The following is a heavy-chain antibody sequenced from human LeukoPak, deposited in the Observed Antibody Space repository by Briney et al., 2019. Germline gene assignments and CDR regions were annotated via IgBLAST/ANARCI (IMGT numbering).Heavy chain of an antibody. D-gene: IGHD4-23*01. V-gene: IGHV3-53*01. CDR3: ARRAGGYSHPYDY. Sequence: GSLRLSCAVSGFTVSGNYVSWVRQAPGKGLEWVSLIYSGGTTYYADSVKGRFTISRDNSKNTLYLQMNSLRAEDTAVYYCARRAGGYSHPYDYWGQGILVTVSS. CDR1: GFTVSGNY. J-gene: IGHJ4*02. CDR2: IYSGGTT.